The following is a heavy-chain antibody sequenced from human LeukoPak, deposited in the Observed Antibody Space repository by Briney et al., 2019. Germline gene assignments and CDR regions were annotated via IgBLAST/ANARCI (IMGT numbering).Heavy chain of an antibody. CDR2: ISSSSSTI. J-gene: IGHJ4*02. CDR1: GFTFSDYY. CDR3: ARRMGSGYYPVDY. D-gene: IGHD3-22*01. Sequence: GGSLRLSCAASGFTFSDYYMNWVRQAPGKGLEWVSYISSSSSTIYYADSVKGRFTISRDNAKNSLYLQMNSLRAEDTAVYYCARRMGSGYYPVDYWGQGTLVTVSS. V-gene: IGHV3-48*01.